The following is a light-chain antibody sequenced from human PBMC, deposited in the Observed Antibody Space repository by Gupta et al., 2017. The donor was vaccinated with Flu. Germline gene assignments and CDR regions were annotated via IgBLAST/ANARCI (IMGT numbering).Light chain of an antibody. CDR2: GAS. J-gene: IGKJ4*01. V-gene: IGKV3-15*01. Sequence: EIVMTQSPATLSASPGERVIVSCRASQNVNNNLAWYQQRPGQAPRLLIYGASARATGLPARFSGSGSGTEFTLTISSLQSEDFAIYYCQQHHKWPPFTFGGGTKVE. CDR3: QQHHKWPPFT. CDR1: QNVNNN.